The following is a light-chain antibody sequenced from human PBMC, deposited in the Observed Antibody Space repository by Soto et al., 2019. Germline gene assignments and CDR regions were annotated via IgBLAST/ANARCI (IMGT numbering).Light chain of an antibody. V-gene: IGKV2-28*01. CDR2: LGS. CDR3: QQYNNWPPRT. Sequence: DIVMTQSPLSLPVTPGEPASISCRSRQSLLHSNGYNYLDWYLQKPGQSPQLLMYLGSNRASGVPDRFSGSGSGTEFTLTISSLQSEDFAVYYCQQYNNWPPRTFGPGTKVDIK. CDR1: QSLLHSNGYNY. J-gene: IGKJ3*01.